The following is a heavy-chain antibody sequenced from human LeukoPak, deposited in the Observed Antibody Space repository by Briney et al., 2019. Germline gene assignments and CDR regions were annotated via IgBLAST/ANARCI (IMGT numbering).Heavy chain of an antibody. V-gene: IGHV4-34*01. CDR1: GGSFSGYY. J-gene: IGHJ3*02. Sequence: SETLSLTCAVYGGSFSGYYWSWIRQPPGKGLEWSGESNHSGSTNYNPSLKSRVTISVDTSKNQFSLKLSSVTAADTAVYYCARVPHRYNWNYGGKGAFDIWGQGTLVTVSS. D-gene: IGHD1-7*01. CDR2: SNHSGST. CDR3: ARVPHRYNWNYGGKGAFDI.